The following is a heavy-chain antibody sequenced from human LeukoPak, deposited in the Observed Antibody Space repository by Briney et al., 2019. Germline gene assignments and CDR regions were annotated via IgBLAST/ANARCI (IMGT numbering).Heavy chain of an antibody. J-gene: IGHJ5*02. CDR1: GYTFTSYG. CDR2: ISAYNGNT. V-gene: IGHV1-18*01. CDR3: ARDRPYLRQLLYKISDWFDP. D-gene: IGHD2-2*02. Sequence: ASVKVSCKASGYTFTSYGISWVRQAPGQGLEWMGWISAYNGNTNYAQKLQGRVTMTTDTSTSTAYMELGSLRSDDTAVYYCARDRPYLRQLLYKISDWFDPWGQGTLVTVSS.